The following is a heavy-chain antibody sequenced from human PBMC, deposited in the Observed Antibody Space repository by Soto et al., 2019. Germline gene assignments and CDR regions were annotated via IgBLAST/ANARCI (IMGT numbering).Heavy chain of an antibody. Sequence: PSLTCTVSGASLSSSRSYWGWVRQPPGKGLEWIVSFYYTGGTYSTYYNPSLKSRVTISVDTSKSQFSLNLRSVTAADTAVYYCASPRQGNYDFLSGYYALDYWGQGTLVTVSS. CDR3: ASPRQGNYDFLSGYYALDY. J-gene: IGHJ4*02. CDR2: FYYTGGT. D-gene: IGHD3-3*01. V-gene: IGHV4-39*01. CDR1: GASLSSSRSY.